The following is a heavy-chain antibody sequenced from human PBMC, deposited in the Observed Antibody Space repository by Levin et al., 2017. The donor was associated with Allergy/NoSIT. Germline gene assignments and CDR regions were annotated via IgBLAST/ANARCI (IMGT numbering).Heavy chain of an antibody. V-gene: IGHV3-9*01. CDR3: AKDLNPSPVVKGHYGYYFDY. J-gene: IGHJ4*02. D-gene: IGHD4-23*01. CDR1: GFTFDDYA. Sequence: GGSLRLSCAASGFTFDDYAMHWVRQAPGKGLEWVSGISWNSGSIGYADSVKGRFTISRDNAKNSLYLQMNSLRAEDTALYYCAKDLNPSPVVKGHYGYYFDYWGQGTLVTVSS. CDR2: ISWNSGSI.